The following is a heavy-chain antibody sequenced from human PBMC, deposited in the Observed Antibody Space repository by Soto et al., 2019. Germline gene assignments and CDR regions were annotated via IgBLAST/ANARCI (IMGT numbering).Heavy chain of an antibody. J-gene: IGHJ4*02. D-gene: IGHD5-12*01. V-gene: IGHV5-51*01. Sequence: GESLKISCNGSGYSFTSHWIGWVRQMPGKGLEWMGIIYPSDSDTRYNPSFQGQVTLSVDKSIATAYLHWSSLKASDTAIYYCARGSGYNFYWGQGTLVTVYS. CDR3: ARGSGYNFY. CDR1: GYSFTSHW. CDR2: IYPSDSDT.